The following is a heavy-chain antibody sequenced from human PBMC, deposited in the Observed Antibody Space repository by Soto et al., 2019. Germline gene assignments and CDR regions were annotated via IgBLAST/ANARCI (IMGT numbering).Heavy chain of an antibody. CDR3: ARLEWFGELLWYFDY. Sequence: SETLSLTCTVSGGSISSYYWSWIRQPPGKGLEWIGYIYYSGSTNYNPSLKSRVTISVDTSKNQFSLKLSSVTAADTAVYYCARLEWFGELLWYFDYWGQGTLVTVSS. CDR2: IYYSGST. CDR1: GGSISSYY. J-gene: IGHJ4*02. D-gene: IGHD3-10*01. V-gene: IGHV4-59*08.